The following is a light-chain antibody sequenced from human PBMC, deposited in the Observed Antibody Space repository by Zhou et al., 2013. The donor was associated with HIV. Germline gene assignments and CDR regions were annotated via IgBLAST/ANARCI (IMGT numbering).Light chain of an antibody. Sequence: EIVLTQSPGTLSLSPGERATLSCRASQSVSSAYLAWHQQKPGQAPRLLIYDVSKRATGIPARFSGSGSGTDFTLTINSLEPEDFAVYYCQQRSNWPPTFGGGSTVEI. J-gene: IGKJ4*01. CDR3: QQRSNWPPT. V-gene: IGKV3-11*01. CDR1: QSVSSAY. CDR2: DVS.